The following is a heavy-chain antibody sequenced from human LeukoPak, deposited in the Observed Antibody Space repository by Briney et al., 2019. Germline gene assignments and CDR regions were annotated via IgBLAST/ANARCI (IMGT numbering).Heavy chain of an antibody. V-gene: IGHV1-2*06. J-gene: IGHJ6*02. CDR1: GYTFTGYY. Sequence: GASVKVSCKASGYTFTGYYMHWVRQAPGQGLECMGRINPNSGGTNYAQKFQGRVTMTRDTSISTAYMELSRLRSDDTAVYYCARDSYYSNYEYYYYGMDVWGQGTTVTVSS. CDR3: ARDSYYSNYEYYYYGMDV. CDR2: INPNSGGT. D-gene: IGHD4-11*01.